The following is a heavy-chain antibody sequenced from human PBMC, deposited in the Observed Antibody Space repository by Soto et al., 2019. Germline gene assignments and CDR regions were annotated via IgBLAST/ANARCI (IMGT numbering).Heavy chain of an antibody. V-gene: IGHV4-31*03. CDR1: GDAISIGAYH. CDR2: ISNSGRT. Sequence: SESLYLTYNGSGDAISIGAYHWTWIRQHPVKGLEWIGYISNSGRTYYNPSLKSRLTISLDTSENQFSLKLTSVTAADTAVYYCARVRHINAFDIWGQGTMVT. D-gene: IGHD1-20*01. CDR3: ARVRHINAFDI. J-gene: IGHJ3*02.